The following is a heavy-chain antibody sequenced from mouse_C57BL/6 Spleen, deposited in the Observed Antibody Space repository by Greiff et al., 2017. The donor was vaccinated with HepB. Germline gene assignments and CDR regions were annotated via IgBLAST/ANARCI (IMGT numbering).Heavy chain of an antibody. Sequence: VQVVESGPGLVAPSQSLSITCTVSGFLLTSYGVHWVRQPPGKGLEWLVVIWSDGSTTYNSALKSRLSISKDNSKSQVFLKMNSLQTDDTAMYYCARHYDAYYDYAMDYWGQGTSGTVSS. CDR1: GFLLTSYG. CDR3: ARHYDAYYDYAMDY. CDR2: IWSDGST. V-gene: IGHV2-6-1*01. J-gene: IGHJ4*01. D-gene: IGHD2-3*01.